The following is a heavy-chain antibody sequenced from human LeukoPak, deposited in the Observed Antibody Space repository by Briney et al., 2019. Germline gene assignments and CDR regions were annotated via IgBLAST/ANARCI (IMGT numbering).Heavy chain of an antibody. CDR2: IRSSDSTT. V-gene: IGHV3-48*04. D-gene: IGHD1-7*01. J-gene: IGHJ5*02. CDR3: ARGWNYVWFDP. CDR1: GFSFSRYG. Sequence: GGSLRLSCAASGFSFSRYGMKWVRQAPGKGLEWLSYIRSSDSTTYYADSVKGRFTISRDNAKNSLYLQMDSLRVEDTAVYYCARGWNYVWFDPWGQGTLVTVSS.